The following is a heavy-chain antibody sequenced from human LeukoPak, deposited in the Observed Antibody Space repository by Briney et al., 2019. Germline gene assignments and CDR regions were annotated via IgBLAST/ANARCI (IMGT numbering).Heavy chain of an antibody. CDR2: MFYTGTT. CDR1: GGSVSGYY. Sequence: SETLSLTCSVSGGSVSGYYWGWIRQPPGKGLEWIGSMFYTGTTYYNPALKSRVTISIDTSKNQFSLKLSSVAAADTAVYYCARKGFSSYFFPTSQYNWFDPWGHGTLVTVSS. CDR3: ARKGFSSYFFPTSQYNWFDP. V-gene: IGHV4-39*01. J-gene: IGHJ5*02. D-gene: IGHD3-22*01.